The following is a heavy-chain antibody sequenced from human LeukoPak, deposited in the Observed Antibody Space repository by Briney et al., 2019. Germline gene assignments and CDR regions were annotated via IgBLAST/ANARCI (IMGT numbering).Heavy chain of an antibody. D-gene: IGHD3-10*01. J-gene: IGHJ5*02. CDR1: GGSISSYY. Sequence: PSETLSLTCTVSGGSISSYYWSWIRQPPGKGLEWIAYIYYSGSTKYNPSLRSRVTISVDTSKNQFSLKLSSVTAADTAVYYCARDLYGSGSDWFDPWGQGTLVTVSS. V-gene: IGHV4-59*01. CDR2: IYYSGST. CDR3: ARDLYGSGSDWFDP.